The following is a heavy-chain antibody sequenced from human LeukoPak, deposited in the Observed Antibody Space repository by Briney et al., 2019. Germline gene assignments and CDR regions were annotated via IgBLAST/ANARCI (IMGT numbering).Heavy chain of an antibody. Sequence: GGSLRLSCAASGFTLNNAWMSWVCQAPGKGLEWLGRIKRETDGGTIDYAAPVKGKFTISRDDSRNTLYLQVDSLKIEDTAVYYCTTDRYYDNSELQFQHWGQGTLVTVSS. CDR3: TTDRYYDNSELQFQH. D-gene: IGHD3-22*01. CDR2: IKRETDGGTI. CDR1: GFTLNNAW. V-gene: IGHV3-15*01. J-gene: IGHJ1*01.